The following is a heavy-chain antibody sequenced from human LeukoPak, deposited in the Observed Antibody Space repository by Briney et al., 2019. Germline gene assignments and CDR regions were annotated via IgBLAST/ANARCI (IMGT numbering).Heavy chain of an antibody. J-gene: IGHJ6*02. CDR2: IYTSGST. CDR1: GGSISSYY. Sequence: SETLSLTCTVPGGSISSYYWCWIRQPAGKGREWIGRIYTSGSTNYNPSLKSRVTMSVDTSKNQFSLKLSSVTAADTPVYYCARGHRGYSGYDPKYYYGMDVWGQGTTVTVSS. CDR3: ARGHRGYSGYDPKYYYGMDV. V-gene: IGHV4-4*07. D-gene: IGHD5-12*01.